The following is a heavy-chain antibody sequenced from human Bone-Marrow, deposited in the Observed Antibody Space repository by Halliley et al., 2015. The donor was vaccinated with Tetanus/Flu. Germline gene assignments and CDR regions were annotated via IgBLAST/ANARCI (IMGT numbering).Heavy chain of an antibody. V-gene: IGHV3-66*01. D-gene: IGHD3-10*01. CDR2: SS. CDR3: ARGGDMWGYGSGSYYYYYAMDV. Sequence: SSYYADSVKGRFTISRGNSKNTLYLQMNRLRAEDTAVYYCARGGDMWGYGSGSYYYYYAMDVWGQGTTVTVSS. J-gene: IGHJ6*02.